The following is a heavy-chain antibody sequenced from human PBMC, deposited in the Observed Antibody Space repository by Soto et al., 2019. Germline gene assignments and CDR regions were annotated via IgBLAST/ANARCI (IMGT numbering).Heavy chain of an antibody. D-gene: IGHD5-12*01. J-gene: IGHJ4*02. Sequence: QVQLVESGGGVVQPGRSLRLSCAASGFTFSSYAMHWVRQAPGKGLEWVAVISYDGSNKYYADSVKGRFTISRDNSKNTLYLQMNSLRAEDTAVYYCARATSIWGYDLVSYFDYWGKGTLVTVSS. CDR1: GFTFSSYA. CDR2: ISYDGSNK. CDR3: ARATSIWGYDLVSYFDY. V-gene: IGHV3-30-3*01.